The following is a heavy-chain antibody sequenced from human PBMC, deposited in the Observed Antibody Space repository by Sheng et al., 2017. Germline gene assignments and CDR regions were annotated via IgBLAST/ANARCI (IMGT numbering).Heavy chain of an antibody. D-gene: IGHD2-21*01. J-gene: IGHJ4*02. Sequence: QVQLVQSGAEVKKPGSSVKVSCKASGGTFSSYAISWVRQAPGQGLEWMGGIIPIFGTANYAQKFQGRVTITTDESTSTAYMELSSLRSEDTAVYYCAREVVVIASWYFDYWGQGTLVTVSS. CDR3: AREVVVIASWYFDY. V-gene: IGHV1-69*05. CDR1: GGTFSSYA. CDR2: IIPIFGTA.